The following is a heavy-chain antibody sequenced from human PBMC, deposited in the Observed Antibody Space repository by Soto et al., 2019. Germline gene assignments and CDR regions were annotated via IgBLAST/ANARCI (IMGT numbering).Heavy chain of an antibody. J-gene: IGHJ6*02. V-gene: IGHV3-7*04. CDR2: TNQDGSEK. Sequence: PXESLRLSCAASGFTFTIYWMTGVRQAPGKGLEWVANTNQDGSEKYYVDSVKGRFTISRDNARNSLYLQMNSLRDEDTAVYYCARGYCSSSTCSTIYQYFYAMDVWGQGTTVTVSS. CDR1: GFTFTIYW. CDR3: ARGYCSSSTCSTIYQYFYAMDV. D-gene: IGHD2-2*02.